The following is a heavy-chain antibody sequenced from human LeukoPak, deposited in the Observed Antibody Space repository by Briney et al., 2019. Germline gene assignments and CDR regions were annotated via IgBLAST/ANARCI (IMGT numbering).Heavy chain of an antibody. CDR3: AKDYIAVAGSESWFDP. CDR2: IKEDGGEK. V-gene: IGHV3-7*01. D-gene: IGHD6-19*01. Sequence: GGSLRLSCAASGFPFNTFWMSWVRQAPGKGLEWVANIKEDGGEKYYVDSVKGRFTISRDNAKNSLYLQMNSLRAEDTAVYYCAKDYIAVAGSESWFDPWGQRTLVTVSS. CDR1: GFPFNTFW. J-gene: IGHJ5*02.